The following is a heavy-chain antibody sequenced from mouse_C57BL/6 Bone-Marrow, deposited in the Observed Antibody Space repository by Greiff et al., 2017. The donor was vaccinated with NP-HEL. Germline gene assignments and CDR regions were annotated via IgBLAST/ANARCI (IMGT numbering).Heavy chain of an antibody. CDR1: GYTFTSYW. D-gene: IGHD1-1*01. CDR2: IDPSDSYT. CDR3: ARSGDYYGSTFYWYFDV. J-gene: IGHJ1*03. Sequence: VKQSCKASGYTFTSYWMQWVKQRPGQGLEWIGEIDPSDSYTNYNQKFKGKATLTVDTSSSTAYMQLSSLTSEDSAVYYCARSGDYYGSTFYWYFDVWGTGTTVTVSS. V-gene: IGHV1-50*01.